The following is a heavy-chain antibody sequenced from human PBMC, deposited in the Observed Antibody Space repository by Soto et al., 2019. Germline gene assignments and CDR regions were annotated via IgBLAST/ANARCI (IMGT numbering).Heavy chain of an antibody. Sequence: SVKVSFKASGGTFSSYAISSVRQAPGQGLEWMGGIVPIFGTANYAQKFQGRVTITADESTSTAYMELSSLRSEETAVYYCARGPMGYCGGDCFHWYFDLWGRGTLVTVSS. CDR3: ARGPMGYCGGDCFHWYFDL. J-gene: IGHJ2*01. D-gene: IGHD2-21*02. CDR2: IVPIFGTA. V-gene: IGHV1-69*13. CDR1: GGTFSSYA.